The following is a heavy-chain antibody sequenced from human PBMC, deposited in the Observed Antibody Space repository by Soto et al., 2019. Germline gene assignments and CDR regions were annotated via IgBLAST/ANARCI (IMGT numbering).Heavy chain of an antibody. CDR1: GYTFTNYF. V-gene: IGHV1-46*01. J-gene: IGHJ4*02. CDR3: ARAFPLKGIGY. Sequence: ASVKVSCKASGYTFTNYFLHWVRQAPGQGLEWMGIINPSGGSTNYAQKFQGRLTMTTDTSTSTVYMELSSLRSEDTAVYYCARAFPLKGIGYWGQGTLVTVSS. CDR2: INPSGGST.